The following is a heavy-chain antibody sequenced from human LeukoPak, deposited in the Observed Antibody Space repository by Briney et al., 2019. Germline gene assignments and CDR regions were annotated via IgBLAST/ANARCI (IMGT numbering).Heavy chain of an antibody. CDR3: AELGITMIGGV. CDR2: ISSSGSTI. D-gene: IGHD3-10*02. Sequence: GGSLRLSCAAPGFTFNNFGMQWVRQAPGKGLEWVSYISSSGSTIYYADSVKGRFTISRDNAKNSLYLQMNSLRAEDTAVYYCAELGITMIGGVWGKGTTVTISS. V-gene: IGHV3-48*04. CDR1: GFTFNNFG. J-gene: IGHJ6*04.